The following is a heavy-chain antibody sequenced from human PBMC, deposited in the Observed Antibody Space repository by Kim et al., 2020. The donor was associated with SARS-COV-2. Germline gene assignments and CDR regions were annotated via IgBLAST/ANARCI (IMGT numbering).Heavy chain of an antibody. D-gene: IGHD2-15*01. CDR1: GGSISSSSYY. V-gene: IGHV4-39*01. CDR3: ARAERYCSGGSCYSIAEYFDY. Sequence: SETLSLTCTVSGGSISSSSYYWCWIRQPPGKGLEWIGSIYYSGSTYYNPSLKSRVTISVDTSKNQFSLKLSSVTAADTAVYYCARAERYCSGGSCYSIAEYFDYWGQGTLVTVSS. J-gene: IGHJ4*02. CDR2: IYYSGST.